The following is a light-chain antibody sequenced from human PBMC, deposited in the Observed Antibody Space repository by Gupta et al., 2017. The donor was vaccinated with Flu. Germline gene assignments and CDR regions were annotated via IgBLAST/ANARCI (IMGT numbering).Light chain of an antibody. V-gene: IGKV3-20*01. J-gene: IGKJ2*01. CDR2: GAS. CDR1: QSVNNNL. CDR3: QQDGISVYI. Sequence: GTLSLSPGERATLSCRASQSVNNNLLTWYQQKPGQAPRLLIYGASSRATGIPDRFSGSGSGTDFTLTIRRLEPEDFAVYYCQQDGISVYIFGQWTKLEIK.